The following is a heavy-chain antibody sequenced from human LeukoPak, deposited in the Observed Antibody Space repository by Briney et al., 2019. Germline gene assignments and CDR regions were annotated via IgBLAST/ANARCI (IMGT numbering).Heavy chain of an antibody. J-gene: IGHJ4*02. V-gene: IGHV4-34*01. D-gene: IGHD3-10*01. CDR2: INHSGST. CDR3: ARGVRGFGELYRAYYFDY. CDR1: GGSFSGYY. Sequence: PSETLSLTCAVYGGSFSGYYWSWIRQPPGKGLEWIGEINHSGSTNYNPSLKSRVTISVDTSKNQFSLKLSSVTAADTAVYYCARGVRGFGELYRAYYFDYWGQGTLVTVSS.